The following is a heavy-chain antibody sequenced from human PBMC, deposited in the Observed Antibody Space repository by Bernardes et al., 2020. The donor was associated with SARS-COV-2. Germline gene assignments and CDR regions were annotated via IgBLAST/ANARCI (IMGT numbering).Heavy chain of an antibody. V-gene: IGHV3-33*01. CDR3: ASGPGSGSYYYYYGMDV. J-gene: IGHJ6*02. D-gene: IGHD3-10*01. CDR1: GFTFSSYG. Sequence: GGSLRLSCAASGFTFSSYGMHWVRQAPGKGLEWVAVIWYDGSNKYYADSVKGRFTISRDNSKNTLYLQMNSLRAEDTAVYYCASGPGSGSYYYYYGMDVWGQGTTVTVSS. CDR2: IWYDGSNK.